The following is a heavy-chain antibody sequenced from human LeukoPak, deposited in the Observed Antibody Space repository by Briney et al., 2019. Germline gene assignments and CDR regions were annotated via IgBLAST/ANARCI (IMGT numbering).Heavy chain of an antibody. D-gene: IGHD2-15*01. CDR2: IGAYNGDT. CDR3: TRDHCRGDNCPSFDY. CDR1: VYPFNSFG. Sequence: ASVKVSCKPSVYPFNSFGITWVRQAPGQGLEWMGWIGAYNGDTNYAQKFQGRVTMTTDTSTSTAYMDLRSLRSDDTAVYYCTRDHCRGDNCPSFDYWGQGTLVTVSS. J-gene: IGHJ4*02. V-gene: IGHV1-18*04.